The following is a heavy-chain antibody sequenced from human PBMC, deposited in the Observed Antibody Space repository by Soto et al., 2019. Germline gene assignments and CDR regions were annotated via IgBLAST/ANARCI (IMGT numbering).Heavy chain of an antibody. Sequence: ASVKVSCKVSGYTRTELSMHWVRKAPGKGLEWMGGFDPEDGETIYAQKFQGRVTMTEDTSTDTAYMELSSLRSEDTAVYYCAKTPLVLRFLEWLSEFDYWGQGTLVTVSS. CDR2: FDPEDGET. CDR3: AKTPLVLRFLEWLSEFDY. D-gene: IGHD3-3*01. V-gene: IGHV1-24*01. CDR1: GYTRTELS. J-gene: IGHJ4*02.